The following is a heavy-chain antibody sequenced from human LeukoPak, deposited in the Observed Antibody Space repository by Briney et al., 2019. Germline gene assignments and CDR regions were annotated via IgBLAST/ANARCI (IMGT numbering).Heavy chain of an antibody. Sequence: SETLSLTCTVSGYSISSGYYWGWIRQPPGKGLEWIGSIYHSGSTYYNPSLKSRVTISVDTSKNQFSLKLSSVTAADTAVYYCARVVGPRFGERVFDYWGQGTLVTVSS. V-gene: IGHV4-38-2*02. CDR2: IYHSGST. D-gene: IGHD3-10*02. J-gene: IGHJ4*02. CDR3: ARVVGPRFGERVFDY. CDR1: GYSISSGYY.